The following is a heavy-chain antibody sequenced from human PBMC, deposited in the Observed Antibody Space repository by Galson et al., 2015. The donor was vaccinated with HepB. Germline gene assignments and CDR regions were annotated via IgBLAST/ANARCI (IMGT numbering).Heavy chain of an antibody. CDR3: ARGGCSSTSCYDEDYYYGMDV. CDR1: GGSISSYY. D-gene: IGHD2-2*01. Sequence: SETLSLTCTVSGGSISSYYWSWIRQPPGKGLEWIGYIYYSGSTNYNPSLKSRVTISVDTSKNQFSLKLSSVTAADTAVYYCARGGCSSTSCYDEDYYYGMDVWGPGTTVTVSS. CDR2: IYYSGST. V-gene: IGHV4-59*01. J-gene: IGHJ6*02.